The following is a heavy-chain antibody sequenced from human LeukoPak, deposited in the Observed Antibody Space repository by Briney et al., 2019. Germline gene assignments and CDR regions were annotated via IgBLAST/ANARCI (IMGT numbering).Heavy chain of an antibody. CDR3: ARGTIAADDYYYMDV. Sequence: SETLSLTCTVSGGSISSYYWSWIRQPAGKGLEWIGRIYTSGSTNYNPSLKSRVTISVDTSKNHFSLKLSSVTAADTAVYYCARGTIAADDYYYMDVWAKGPRSPSP. CDR1: GGSISSYY. CDR2: IYTSGST. V-gene: IGHV4-4*07. J-gene: IGHJ6*03. D-gene: IGHD6-13*01.